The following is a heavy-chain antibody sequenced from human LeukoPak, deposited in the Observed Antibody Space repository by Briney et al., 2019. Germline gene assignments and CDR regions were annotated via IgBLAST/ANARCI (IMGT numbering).Heavy chain of an antibody. CDR2: IWYDGSNK. J-gene: IGHJ4*02. D-gene: IGHD6-19*01. CDR3: ARARGVAAYFDY. Sequence: GGSLRLSCAASGFIFSSYGMHWVRQAPGKGLEWVAVIWYDGSNKYYADSVKGRFTISRDNSKNTLYLQMNSLRAEDTAVYYCARARGVAAYFDYWGQGTLVTVSS. V-gene: IGHV3-33*01. CDR1: GFIFSSYG.